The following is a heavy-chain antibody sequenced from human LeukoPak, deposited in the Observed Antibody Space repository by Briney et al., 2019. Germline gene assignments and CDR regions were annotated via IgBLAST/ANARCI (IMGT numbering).Heavy chain of an antibody. J-gene: IGHJ4*02. CDR2: INTNTGNP. V-gene: IGHV7-4-1*02. Sequence: GASVKVSCKASGYTFISYSMNWVRQAPGQGLEWMGWINTNTGNPTYAQGFTGRFVFSLDISVSTAYLQITSLQSEDTAVYYCARDYVWGSYRVFDFWGQGTLVTVSS. CDR1: GYTFISYS. CDR3: ARDYVWGSYRVFDF. D-gene: IGHD3-16*02.